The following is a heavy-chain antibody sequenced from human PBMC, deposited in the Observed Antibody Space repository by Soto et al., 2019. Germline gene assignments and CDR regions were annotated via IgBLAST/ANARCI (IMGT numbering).Heavy chain of an antibody. CDR2: INPSGGST. CDR1: GYTFTSYY. J-gene: IGHJ6*02. V-gene: IGHV1-46*01. D-gene: IGHD5-12*01. Sequence: ASVKVSCKASGYTFTSYYMHWVRQAPGQGLEWMGIINPSGGSTIYAQKFQGRVTMTEDTSTDTAYMELSSLRSEDTAVYYCATMVATIRGGYYGMDVWGQGTTVTVSS. CDR3: ATMVATIRGGYYGMDV.